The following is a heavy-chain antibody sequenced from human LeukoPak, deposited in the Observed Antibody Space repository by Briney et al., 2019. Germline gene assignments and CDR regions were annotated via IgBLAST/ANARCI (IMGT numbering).Heavy chain of an antibody. J-gene: IGHJ4*02. CDR2: ISYDGSNK. CDR3: AKGWSDSSSWYGIFDY. D-gene: IGHD6-13*01. V-gene: IGHV3-30-3*01. CDR1: GFTFSSYA. Sequence: PGRSLRLSCAASGFTFSSYAMHWVRQAPGKGLEWVAVISYDGSNKYYADSVKGRFTISRDNSKNTLYLQMNSLRAEDTAVYYCAKGWSDSSSWYGIFDYWGQGTLVTVSS.